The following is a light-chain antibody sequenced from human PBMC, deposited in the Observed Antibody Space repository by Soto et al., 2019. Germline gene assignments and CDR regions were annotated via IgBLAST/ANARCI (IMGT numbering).Light chain of an antibody. J-gene: IGLJ1*01. CDR2: DVS. CDR1: TSDVGGYNS. V-gene: IGLV2-14*01. CDR3: SSRTSTSTRV. Sequence: QSALTQPASVSGSPGQSITISCTGTTSDVGGYNSVSWYQQHPGKAPELMIDDVSNRPSGISYRFSGSKSGNTASLTISGLQDEDEADYYCSSRTSTSTRVFGTGTKVTVL.